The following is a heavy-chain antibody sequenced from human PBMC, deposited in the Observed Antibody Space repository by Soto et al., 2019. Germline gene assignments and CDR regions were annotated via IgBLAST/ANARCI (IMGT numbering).Heavy chain of an antibody. J-gene: IGHJ4*02. V-gene: IGHV4-39*01. CDR3: ANVDSSGYYSDY. CDR2: IYYSGST. Sequence: SETLSLTCTVSGGSISSSSYYWGWIRQPPGKGLEWIGSIYYSGSTYYNPSLKSRVTISVGTSKNQFSLKLCSVTAADTAVYYCANVDSSGYYSDYWGQGTLVTVSS. CDR1: GGSISSSSYY. D-gene: IGHD3-22*01.